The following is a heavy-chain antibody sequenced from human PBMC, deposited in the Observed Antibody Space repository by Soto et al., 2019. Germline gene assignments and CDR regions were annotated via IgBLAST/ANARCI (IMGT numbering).Heavy chain of an antibody. CDR1: GYTFTSYA. CDR3: ARMLAPNYYYYGMDV. V-gene: IGHV7-4-1*01. J-gene: IGHJ6*02. D-gene: IGHD2-8*01. Sequence: QVQLLQSGSELKKHGASVKVSCKASGYTFTSYAMNWVRQAPGQGLEWMGWINTNTGNPTYAQGFTGRFVFSLATSVSTAYLQICSLKAEDTAVYYCARMLAPNYYYYGMDVWCQWPTVTVSS. CDR2: INTNTGNP.